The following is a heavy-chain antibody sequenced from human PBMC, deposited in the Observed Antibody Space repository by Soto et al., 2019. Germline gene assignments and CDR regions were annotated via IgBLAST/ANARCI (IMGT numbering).Heavy chain of an antibody. CDR2: INPSGGST. CDR1: GYTFTGYY. J-gene: IGHJ3*02. V-gene: IGHV1-46*03. D-gene: IGHD2-15*01. Sequence: ASVKVSCKASGYTFTGYYMHWVRQAPGQGLEWMGIINPSGGSTSYAQKFQGRVTMTRDTSTSTVHMELSSLRSEDTAVYYCARDLGCSGGSCYGVFDIWGQGTMVTVS. CDR3: ARDLGCSGGSCYGVFDI.